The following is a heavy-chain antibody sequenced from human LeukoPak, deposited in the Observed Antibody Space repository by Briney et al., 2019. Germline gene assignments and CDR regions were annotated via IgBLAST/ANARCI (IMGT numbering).Heavy chain of an antibody. CDR1: GFTFSSYA. CDR2: LTASGETT. J-gene: IGHJ4*02. CDR3: AKGGDITIFGVRH. V-gene: IGHV3-23*01. Sequence: GGSLRLSCAASGFTFSSYAMSWVRQAPGKGLEWVSALTASGETTYYADSVKGRFTISRDNSKNTLFLQMNSLRAEDTAVYYCAKGGDITIFGVRHWGQGTLVTVSS. D-gene: IGHD3-3*01.